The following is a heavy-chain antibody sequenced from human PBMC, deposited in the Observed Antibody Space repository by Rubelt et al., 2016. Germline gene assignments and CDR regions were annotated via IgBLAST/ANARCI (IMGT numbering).Heavy chain of an antibody. J-gene: IGHJ2*01. CDR3: ARDRIRIAARQGWYFDL. D-gene: IGHD6-6*01. V-gene: IGHV1-18*01. Sequence: GASVTVSCKASGYSSTDYGISWVRQAPGQGLEWMGWISAYNGNTNYAQKLQGRVTMTTDTSTSTAYMELRSLRSDDTAVYYCARDRIRIAARQGWYFDLWGRGTLVTVSS. CDR1: GYSSTDYG. CDR2: ISAYNGNT.